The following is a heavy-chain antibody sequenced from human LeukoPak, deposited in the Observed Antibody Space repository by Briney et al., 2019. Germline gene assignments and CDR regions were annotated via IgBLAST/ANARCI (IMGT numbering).Heavy chain of an antibody. J-gene: IGHJ4*02. Sequence: PGGSLRLSCAASGFTFSSYGMHWVRQAPGKGLEWVAVIWYDGSNKYYADSVKGRFTISRDNSKNTLYLQMNSLRAEDTAVYYCARAGSSGWYLEGYFDYWGQGTLVTVSS. CDR3: ARAGSSGWYLEGYFDY. D-gene: IGHD6-19*01. CDR1: GFTFSSYG. V-gene: IGHV3-33*01. CDR2: IWYDGSNK.